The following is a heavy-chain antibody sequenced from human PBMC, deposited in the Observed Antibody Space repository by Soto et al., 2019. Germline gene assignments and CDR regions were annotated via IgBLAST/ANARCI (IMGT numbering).Heavy chain of an antibody. CDR1: GFTFSSHW. CDR2: VNGDGSST. CDR3: ARGGPYSSSEVDY. D-gene: IGHD6-6*01. V-gene: IGHV3-74*01. Sequence: EVQLVESGGGLVQPGGSLRLSCAASGFTFSSHWMHWVRQAPGKGLVWVSRVNGDGSSTSYADSVKGRFTISRDNAKNTLYLQMNSLRVEDTAVYYCARGGPYSSSEVDYWGQGTLVTVSS. J-gene: IGHJ4*02.